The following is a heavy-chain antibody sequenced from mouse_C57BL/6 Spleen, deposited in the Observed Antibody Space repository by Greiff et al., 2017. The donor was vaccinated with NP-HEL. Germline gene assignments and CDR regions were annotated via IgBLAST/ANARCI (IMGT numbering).Heavy chain of an antibody. CDR3: VSEGGYAMDY. Sequence: EVQLVESGGGLVQPKGSLKLSCAASGFSFNTYAMNWVRQAPGKGLEWVARIRSKSNNYATYYADSVKDRFTISRDDSESMLYLQMNNLKTEDTAMYYCVSEGGYAMDYWGQGTSVTVSS. CDR2: IRSKSNNYAT. CDR1: GFSFNTYA. V-gene: IGHV10-1*01. J-gene: IGHJ4*01.